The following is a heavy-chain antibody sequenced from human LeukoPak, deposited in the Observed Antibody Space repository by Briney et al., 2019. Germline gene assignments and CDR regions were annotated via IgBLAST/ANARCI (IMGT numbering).Heavy chain of an antibody. CDR1: GGSFSGYY. Sequence: PSETLSLTCAVYGGSFSGYYWSWIRQPPGKGLERIGEINHSGSTNYNPSLKSRVTISVDTSKNQFSLKLSSVTAADTAVYYCARGGYYYDNPTPFDYWGQGTLVTVSS. CDR2: INHSGST. V-gene: IGHV4-34*01. D-gene: IGHD3-22*01. J-gene: IGHJ4*02. CDR3: ARGGYYYDNPTPFDY.